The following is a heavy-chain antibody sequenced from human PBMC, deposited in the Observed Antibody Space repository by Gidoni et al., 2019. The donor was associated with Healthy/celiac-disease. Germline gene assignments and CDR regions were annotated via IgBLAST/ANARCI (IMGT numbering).Heavy chain of an antibody. J-gene: IGHJ4*02. Sequence: EVQLLESGGGLVQPGGSLRLSCAAAGFTFSSYAMSWVRQAPGKGLEWVSAISGSGGSTYYADSVKGRFTISRDNSKNTLYLQMNSLRAEDTAVYYCAKGRSYFDVFDYWGQGTLVTVSS. D-gene: IGHD3-9*01. CDR3: AKGRSYFDVFDY. V-gene: IGHV3-23*01. CDR1: GFTFSSYA. CDR2: ISGSGGST.